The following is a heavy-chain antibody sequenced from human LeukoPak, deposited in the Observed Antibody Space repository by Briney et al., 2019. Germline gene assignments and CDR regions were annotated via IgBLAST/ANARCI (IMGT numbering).Heavy chain of an antibody. CDR2: ISYDGRDK. Sequence: RSLTLSCAASGYTFSNYAMHWVRQAPAKALELVGVISYDGRDKYYGDCVKGRFAISSDNPNKTLHVQMNSPGDEDTARYYCARVLAAEVAGPGGFDYGGGETLVPV. J-gene: IGHJ4*02. CDR3: ARVLAAEVAGPGGFDY. CDR1: GYTFSNYA. D-gene: IGHD6-19*01. V-gene: IGHV3-30*09.